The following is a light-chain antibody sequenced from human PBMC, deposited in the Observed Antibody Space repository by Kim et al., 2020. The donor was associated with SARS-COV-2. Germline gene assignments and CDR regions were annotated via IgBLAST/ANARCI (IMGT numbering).Light chain of an antibody. CDR1: QNIRSY. CDR2: TAS. CDR3: QQGYSTPYT. V-gene: IGKV1-39*01. Sequence: SVGDRVNITCRARQNIRSYLNGYQQKTGKAPKLLIYTASNWQRGVPSRLCGSGSEKDFTLPISSLQPGDFATYYCQQGYSTPYTFGQGTKLEI. J-gene: IGKJ2*01.